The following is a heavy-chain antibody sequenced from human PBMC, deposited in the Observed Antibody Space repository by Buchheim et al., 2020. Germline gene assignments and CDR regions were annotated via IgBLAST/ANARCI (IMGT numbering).Heavy chain of an antibody. J-gene: IGHJ6*02. Sequence: QLQLQESGPGLVKPSETLSLTCTVSGGSISSGGYYWSWIRQHPGKGLEWIGYIYYRGSTYYNPSLKSRVTISVDTSKNQFSLKLSSVTAADTAVYYCARDRWYYYDSSGYYPHKNYYYYGMDVWGQGTT. CDR1: GGSISSGGYY. CDR2: IYYRGST. D-gene: IGHD3-22*01. CDR3: ARDRWYYYDSSGYYPHKNYYYYGMDV. V-gene: IGHV4-31*03.